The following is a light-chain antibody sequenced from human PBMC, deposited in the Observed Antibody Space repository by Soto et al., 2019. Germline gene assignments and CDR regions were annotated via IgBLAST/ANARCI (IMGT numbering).Light chain of an antibody. V-gene: IGLV2-14*01. Sequence: QSVLTQPASVSGSPGQSITIACTGTNTDVGGYNYVSWYQQHPTKAPKLIIYEVTKRPSGVSARFSGSKSANTASLTVSGLQAEDEADYYCNSYTSTNTYVFGTGTKVTVL. CDR3: NSYTSTNTYV. J-gene: IGLJ1*01. CDR2: EVT. CDR1: NTDVGGYNY.